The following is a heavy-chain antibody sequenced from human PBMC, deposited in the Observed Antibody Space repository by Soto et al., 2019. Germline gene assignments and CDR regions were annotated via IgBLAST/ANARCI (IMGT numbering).Heavy chain of an antibody. J-gene: IGHJ3*01. CDR1: GDSISNSRW. CDR2: IFHIGDT. Sequence: QVQLQESGPGLVKPSGTLSLTCAVSGDSISNSRWWTWVRQPPGKGLEWIEDIFHIGDTNYNPSLKRRVFISVDKSMNQFSLKVSSVTAADTAVYYCAYSTGWYRHDVWGQGTLVTVSS. D-gene: IGHD6-19*01. CDR3: AYSTGWYRHDV. V-gene: IGHV4-4*02.